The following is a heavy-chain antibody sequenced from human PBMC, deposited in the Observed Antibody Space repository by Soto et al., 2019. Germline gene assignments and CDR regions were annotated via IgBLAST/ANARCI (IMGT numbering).Heavy chain of an antibody. V-gene: IGHV4-4*02. D-gene: IGHD4-17*01. CDR1: ACPISSSSW. J-gene: IGHJ5*02. CDR3: ARGYGDYVGRSHWFDP. CDR2: IYHSGST. Sequence: PSEPLPLTCSASACPISSSSWRSWVRQPPGKGLEWIGEIYHSGSTNYNPSLKSRVTISVDKSKNQFSLKLSSVTAADTAVYYCARGYGDYVGRSHWFDPWGQG.